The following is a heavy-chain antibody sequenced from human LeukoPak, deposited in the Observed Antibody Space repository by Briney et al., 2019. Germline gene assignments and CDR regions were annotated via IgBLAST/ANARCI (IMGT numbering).Heavy chain of an antibody. CDR3: AKVHGWGRQLGYYFDY. D-gene: IGHD2-15*01. Sequence: GRSLRLSCEPHGFSFSNYGMHWLRQPPGKGLEWVAFISYGETEKQYADSVKGRFAISRDDSKNTLFLQMNSLRDEDTAIYYCAKVHGWGRQLGYYFDYWGQGTLVTVSS. CDR1: GFSFSNYG. CDR2: ISYGETEK. V-gene: IGHV3-33*06. J-gene: IGHJ4*02.